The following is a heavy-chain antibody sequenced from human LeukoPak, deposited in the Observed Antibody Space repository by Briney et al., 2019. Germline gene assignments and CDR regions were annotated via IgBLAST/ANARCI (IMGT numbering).Heavy chain of an antibody. Sequence: GGSLRLSCAASGFTFSSYAMSWVRQAPGKGLEWVAVISYDGSNKYYADSVKGRFTISRDNSKNTLYLQMNSLRAEDTAVYYCARNPLHPGGYYMDVWGKGTTVTVSS. CDR2: ISYDGSNK. J-gene: IGHJ6*03. CDR3: ARNPLHPGGYYMDV. V-gene: IGHV3-30*03. D-gene: IGHD3-16*01. CDR1: GFTFSSYA.